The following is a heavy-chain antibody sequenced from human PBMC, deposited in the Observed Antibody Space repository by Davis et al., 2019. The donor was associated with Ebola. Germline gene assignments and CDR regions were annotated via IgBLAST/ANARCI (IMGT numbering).Heavy chain of an antibody. D-gene: IGHD3-10*01. CDR1: GFIFSSSG. J-gene: IGHJ6*02. Sequence: PGGSLRLSCAASGFIFSSSGMHWVRQAPGQGLEWVAFISYDGSNKYYADSVKGRFTISRDNSKNTLYLQMNSLRAKDTAVYYCARDRAYYYGSGSYSYYYYYGMDVWGQGTTVTVSS. CDR2: ISYDGSNK. CDR3: ARDRAYYYGSGSYSYYYYYGMDV. V-gene: IGHV3-30*03.